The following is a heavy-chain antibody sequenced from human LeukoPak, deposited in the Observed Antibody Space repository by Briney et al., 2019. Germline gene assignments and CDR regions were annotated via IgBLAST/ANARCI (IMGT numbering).Heavy chain of an antibody. CDR1: GLTFSSYC. CDR2: INSDGSSA. Sequence: PGGSLRLTCAASGLTFSSYCMQWIRQVPGKGLVWVSRINSDGSSASYADSVKGRFTISRYNAKNTLYLQMNSLRAEDADVYYCANHLTYGGWNSWGQGTLVTVSS. CDR3: ANHLTYGGWNS. V-gene: IGHV3-74*01. D-gene: IGHD4-23*01. J-gene: IGHJ4*02.